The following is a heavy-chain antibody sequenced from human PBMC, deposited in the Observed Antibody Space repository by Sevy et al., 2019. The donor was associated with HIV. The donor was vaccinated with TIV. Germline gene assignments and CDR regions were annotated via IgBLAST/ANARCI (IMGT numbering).Heavy chain of an antibody. Sequence: GGSLRLSCAASGFTFSSYWMSWVRQAPGKGLEWVATMKQDGSEKYYVDSVKGRCTISRDNANHSLYLQMNSLRAEDTAVYYCVREGLGGFSYSLDCWGQGTLVTVSS. CDR1: GFTFSSYW. V-gene: IGHV3-7*01. CDR2: MKQDGSEK. J-gene: IGHJ4*02. D-gene: IGHD5-18*01. CDR3: VREGLGGFSYSLDC.